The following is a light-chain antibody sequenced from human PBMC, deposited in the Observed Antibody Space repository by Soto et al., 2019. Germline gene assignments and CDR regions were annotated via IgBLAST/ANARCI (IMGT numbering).Light chain of an antibody. CDR2: LISDGSH. CDR3: QTWGTDIHVV. CDR1: SGHSSYA. Sequence: QTVVTQSPSASASLGASVKLTCTLSSGHSSYAIAWHQQQPERGPRFLMKLISDGSHTKGDGIPDRFSGSSSGAERYLTISSLQSEDEADYYCQTWGTDIHVVFGGGTKLTVL. V-gene: IGLV4-69*01. J-gene: IGLJ2*01.